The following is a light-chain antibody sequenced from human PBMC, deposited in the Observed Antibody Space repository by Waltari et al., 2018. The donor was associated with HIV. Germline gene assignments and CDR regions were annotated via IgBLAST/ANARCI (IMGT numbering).Light chain of an antibody. CDR3: SSYTSSSTLVV. CDR1: SNDVGCFIY. V-gene: IGLV2-14*01. CDR2: EVS. J-gene: IGLJ2*01. Sequence: QSALTQPASVSGSPGQSITISCTGPSNDVGCFIYASWYQQHPGKAPKLMIYEVSNRPSWVSNRFSGSKSGNTASLTISGLQAEDEADYYCSSYTSSSTLVVFGGGTKLTVL.